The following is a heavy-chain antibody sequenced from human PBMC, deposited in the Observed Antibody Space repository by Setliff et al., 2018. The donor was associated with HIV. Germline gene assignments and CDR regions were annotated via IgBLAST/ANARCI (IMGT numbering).Heavy chain of an antibody. CDR3: ARGKGVGGVIITGGLDV. Sequence: GASVKVSCKASGGTFTNVDIHWLRRATGQGLEWMGWMNPNSGVSGYGQKFQGRVTMTRDTSISTAYMELSSLTSEDTAVYYCARGKGVGGVIITGGLDVWGKGTTVTVSS. J-gene: IGHJ6*04. V-gene: IGHV1-8*01. CDR1: GGTFTNVD. D-gene: IGHD3-10*01. CDR2: MNPNSGVS.